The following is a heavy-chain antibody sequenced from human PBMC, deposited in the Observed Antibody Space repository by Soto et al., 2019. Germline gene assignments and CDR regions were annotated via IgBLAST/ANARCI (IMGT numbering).Heavy chain of an antibody. CDR3: ARQVTRIVVAQAENAFDI. J-gene: IGHJ3*02. CDR2: IYYSGST. D-gene: IGHD3-22*01. CDR1: GGSISSGDYY. V-gene: IGHV4-30-4*01. Sequence: QVQLQESGPGLVKPSQTLSLTCTVSGGSISSGDYYWSWIRQPPGKGLEWIGYIYYSGSTYYNPSLKSRVTISVDTSKNQFSLKLSSVTAADTAVYYCARQVTRIVVAQAENAFDIWGQGTMVTVSS.